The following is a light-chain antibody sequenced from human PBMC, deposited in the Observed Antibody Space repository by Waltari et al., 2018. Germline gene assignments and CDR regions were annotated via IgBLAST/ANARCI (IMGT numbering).Light chain of an antibody. Sequence: QSVLTQPPSVSGAPGQRVTISCTGSSSNIGAGYDVHWYQQLPATAPKLRSYDNHNRPSGVPDRFSGAKSGTSASLAITGLQAEDEADYYCQSYDSSLSGSVFGGGTKLTVL. CDR3: QSYDSSLSGSV. CDR1: SSNIGAGYD. V-gene: IGLV1-40*01. J-gene: IGLJ2*01. CDR2: DNH.